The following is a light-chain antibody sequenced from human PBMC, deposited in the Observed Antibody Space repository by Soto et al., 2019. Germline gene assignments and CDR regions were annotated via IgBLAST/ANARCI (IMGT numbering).Light chain of an antibody. CDR1: QSVSSSY. V-gene: IGKV3-20*01. J-gene: IGKJ3*01. Sequence: EIVLTQSPGTLSLSPGERATLSCRASQSVSSSYLAWYQQKPGQAPRLLIYGTSSRPTGIPDRFSGSGSGTDFTLTISRLEPEDFALYYCQQFGSSPLFTFGPGTKVDVK. CDR3: QQFGSSPLFT. CDR2: GTS.